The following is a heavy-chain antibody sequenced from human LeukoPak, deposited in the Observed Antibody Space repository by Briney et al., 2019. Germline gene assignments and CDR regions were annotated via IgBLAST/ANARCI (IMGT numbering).Heavy chain of an antibody. D-gene: IGHD4-17*01. Sequence: GGSLRLSCAASGFTFSSYEMNWVRQAPGKGLEWVSYISGSGWTINYADSVKGRFTVSRDNAKNSLSLQMNSLRAEDTAVYYCAKVHDYGDYFDYWGQGTLVTVSS. CDR2: ISGSGWTI. CDR3: AKVHDYGDYFDY. V-gene: IGHV3-48*03. J-gene: IGHJ4*02. CDR1: GFTFSSYE.